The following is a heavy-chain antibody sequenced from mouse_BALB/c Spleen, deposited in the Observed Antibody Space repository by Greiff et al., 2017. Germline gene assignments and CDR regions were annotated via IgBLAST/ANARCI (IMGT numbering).Heavy chain of an antibody. J-gene: IGHJ3*01. Sequence: VQLQQSAAELARPGASVKMSCKASGYTFTSYTMHWVKQRPGQGLEWIGYINPSSGYTEYNQKFKDKTTLTADKSSSTAYMQLSSLTSEDSAVYYCARGRAGAYWGQGTLVTVSA. CDR2: INPSSGYT. V-gene: IGHV1-4*02. CDR1: GYTFTSYT. CDR3: ARGRAGAY.